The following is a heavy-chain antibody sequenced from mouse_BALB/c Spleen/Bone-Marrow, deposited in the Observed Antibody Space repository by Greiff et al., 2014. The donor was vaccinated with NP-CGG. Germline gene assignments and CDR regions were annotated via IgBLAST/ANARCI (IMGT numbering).Heavy chain of an antibody. CDR1: GFTFSDYY. D-gene: IGHD1-1*02. Sequence: DVKLVESGGGLVKPGGYLKLSCTASGFTFSDYYMYWVRQTPEKRLEWVATISDGGIYTYYPDSVKGRFTISRDNAKNNLYLQMSSLKSEDTAMYYCARSGEKYGALDYSGQGTSVTVSS. V-gene: IGHV5-4*02. J-gene: IGHJ4*01. CDR2: ISDGGIYT. CDR3: ARSGEKYGALDY.